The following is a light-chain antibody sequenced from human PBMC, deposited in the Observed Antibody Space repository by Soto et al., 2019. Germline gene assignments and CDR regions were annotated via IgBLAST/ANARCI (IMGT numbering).Light chain of an antibody. CDR1: QSVSSN. CDR2: GAS. V-gene: IGKV3-15*01. Sequence: EIVLTQSPATLSVSPGERATLSCRASQSVSSNLAWYQQKPGQVPRLLIYGASTRATGIPARFSGSGSGTEFTLTIGSLQSEDFAVYYCQQYNNWIRTFGRGTKVEVK. CDR3: QQYNNWIRT. J-gene: IGKJ1*01.